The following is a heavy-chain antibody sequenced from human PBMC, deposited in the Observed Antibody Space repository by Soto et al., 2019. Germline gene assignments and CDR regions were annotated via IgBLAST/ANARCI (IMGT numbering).Heavy chain of an antibody. J-gene: IGHJ4*02. CDR1: GHSLSSGGYY. D-gene: IGHD6-19*01. Sequence: QVQLQESGPGLVKPSETLTLTCTVSGHSLSSGGYYWSWIRQHPGKGLEWVGYIYFTGSTLYNPSLKSRLAMSLDTSKNQFSLRLTSVTAADTAVYFCARDRGSSGWPNWGQGTLVTVSS. V-gene: IGHV4-31*03. CDR3: ARDRGSSGWPN. CDR2: IYFTGST.